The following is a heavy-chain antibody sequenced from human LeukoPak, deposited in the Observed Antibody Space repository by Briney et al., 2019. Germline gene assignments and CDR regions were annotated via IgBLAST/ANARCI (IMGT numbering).Heavy chain of an antibody. J-gene: IGHJ4*02. Sequence: SETLSLTCAVSGGSISSGGYSWSWIRQPPGKGLEWIGYIYHSGSTYYNPSLKSRVTISVDRSKNQFSLKLSSVTAADTAVYYCARAGDYVWGSYRLHGYFDYRGQGTLVTVSS. D-gene: IGHD3-16*02. CDR3: ARAGDYVWGSYRLHGYFDY. V-gene: IGHV4-30-2*01. CDR2: IYHSGST. CDR1: GGSISSGGYS.